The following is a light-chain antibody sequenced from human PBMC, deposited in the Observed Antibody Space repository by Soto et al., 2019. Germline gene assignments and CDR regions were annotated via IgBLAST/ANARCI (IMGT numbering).Light chain of an antibody. V-gene: IGKV3-20*01. CDR1: QTVSNSY. CDR3: QQYGNSPIT. CDR2: DTS. Sequence: EIVLTQSPGTLSLSPGERATFSCRASQTVSNSYLAWYQQKPGQAPRLLVYDTSSRVTDVPDRFSGSGSGTDFTLTISRLEPEDSAVFYCQQYGNSPITFGQGTRLAIK. J-gene: IGKJ5*01.